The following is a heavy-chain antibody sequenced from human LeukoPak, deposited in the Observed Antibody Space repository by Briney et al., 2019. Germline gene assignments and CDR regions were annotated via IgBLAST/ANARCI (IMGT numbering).Heavy chain of an antibody. CDR2: ISGSGGST. Sequence: GGSLRLSCAASGFSFSSYAMNWVRQAPGKGLEWVSSISGSGGSTYYADSVKGQFTISRDNSKNTLFLQMNTLRAEDTAVYYCAKTRAIFGVARQGNFDYWGQGAPVTVSS. V-gene: IGHV3-23*01. CDR3: AKTRAIFGVARQGNFDY. J-gene: IGHJ4*02. CDR1: GFSFSSYA. D-gene: IGHD3-3*01.